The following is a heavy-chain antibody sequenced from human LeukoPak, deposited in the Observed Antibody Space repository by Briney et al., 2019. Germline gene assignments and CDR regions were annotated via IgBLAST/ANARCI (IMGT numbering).Heavy chain of an antibody. J-gene: IGHJ3*02. Sequence: GRSLRLSCAASGFTFSRYAMHWVRQAPGKGLEWVAVISRDGENQNYADSVKGRFTISRDNSKNTLYLQMNSLRAEDTAVYYCAKVRKLLNIVVVTARDENAFDIWGQGTMVTVSS. CDR2: ISRDGENQ. CDR1: GFTFSRYA. CDR3: AKVRKLLNIVVVTARDENAFDI. V-gene: IGHV3-30*04. D-gene: IGHD2-21*02.